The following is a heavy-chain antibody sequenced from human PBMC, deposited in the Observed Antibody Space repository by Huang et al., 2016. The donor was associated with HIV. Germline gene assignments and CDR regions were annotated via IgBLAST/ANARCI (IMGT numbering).Heavy chain of an antibody. Sequence: QVQLQQWGAGLLKPSETLSLSCAVYGGSFSGYYWSWIRPSPGKGLEWIGEINHSGSTNYNPSLKRRLTISVDTSQNQFSLKLSSVTAADTAVYYCARERMMSWLDDHDAFDIWGQGTMVTVSS. CDR3: ARERMMSWLDDHDAFDI. D-gene: IGHD1-1*01. CDR2: INHSGST. V-gene: IGHV4-34*01. CDR1: GGSFSGYY. J-gene: IGHJ3*02.